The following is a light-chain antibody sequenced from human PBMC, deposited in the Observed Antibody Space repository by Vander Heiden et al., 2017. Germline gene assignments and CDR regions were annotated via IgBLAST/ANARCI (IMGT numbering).Light chain of an antibody. CDR3: SSYTSSSTHWV. V-gene: IGLV2-14*03. CDR2: DVT. CDR1: SSDVGGYNY. J-gene: IGLJ3*02. Sequence: QSALTQPASVSGSPGQSITISCTGTSSDVGGYNYVSWYQQHPGKAPSFMIYDVTIRPSGVSNRFSGSKSGNTASLIIAGLQAEDEADYYCSSYTSSSTHWVFGGGTKLTVL.